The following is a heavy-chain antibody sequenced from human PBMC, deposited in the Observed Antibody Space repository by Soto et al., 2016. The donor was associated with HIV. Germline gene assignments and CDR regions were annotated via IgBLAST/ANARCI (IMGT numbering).Heavy chain of an antibody. CDR3: AKDRIAAAGSEGDYFDY. CDR1: GFTFSSYA. CDR2: ISGSGGST. J-gene: IGHJ4*02. D-gene: IGHD6-13*01. Sequence: EVQLLESGGGLVQPGGSLRLSCAASGFTFSSYAMSWVRQAPGKGLEWVSAISGSGGSTYYADSVKGRFTISRDNSKNTLYLQMNSLRAEDTAVYYCAKDRIAAAGSEGDYFDYWGQGTLVTVSS. V-gene: IGHV3-23*01.